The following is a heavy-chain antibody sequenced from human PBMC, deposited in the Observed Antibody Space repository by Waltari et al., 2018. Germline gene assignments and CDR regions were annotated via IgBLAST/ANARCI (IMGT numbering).Heavy chain of an antibody. Sequence: EVQLVESGGGLVKPGGSLRLSCAASGFTFNTYTMNWVRQAPGKVLAWVSSIRSTRSEIYSADSVKGRFTSSRDNAKSSLYLQLNSLRAEDTAVYYCAGGYSSYYGMDVWGQETTVTVSS. CDR1: GFTFNTYT. J-gene: IGHJ6*02. CDR3: AGGYSSYYGMDV. D-gene: IGHD6-13*01. V-gene: IGHV3-21*02. CDR2: IRSTRSEI.